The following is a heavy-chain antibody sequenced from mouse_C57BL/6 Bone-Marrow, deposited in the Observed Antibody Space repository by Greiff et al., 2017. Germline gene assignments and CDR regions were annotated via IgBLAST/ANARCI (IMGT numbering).Heavy chain of an antibody. V-gene: IGHV5-16*01. CDR2: INYDGSST. J-gene: IGHJ1*03. CDR1: GFTFSDYY. CDR3: AREYGSSYWYFDV. Sequence: EVQRVESEGGLVQPGSSMKLSCTASGFTFSDYYMAWVRQVPEKGLEWVANINYDGSSTYYLDSLKSRFIIPRDNAKNILYLQMSSLKSEDTATYYCAREYGSSYWYFDVWGTGTTVTVSS. D-gene: IGHD1-1*01.